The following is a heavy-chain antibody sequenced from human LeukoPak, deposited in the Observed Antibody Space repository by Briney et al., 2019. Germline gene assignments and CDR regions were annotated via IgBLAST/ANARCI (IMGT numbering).Heavy chain of an antibody. CDR3: ARALRYFDWLSTSPEYNWFDP. CDR1: GFTFSSYS. J-gene: IGHJ5*02. V-gene: IGHV3-48*01. Sequence: GGSLRLSCAASGFTFSSYSMNWVRQAPGKGLEWVSYISSSSSTIYYADSVKGRFTISRDNAKNSLYLQMNSLRAEDTAVYYCARALRYFDWLSTSPEYNWFDPWGQGTLVTVSS. D-gene: IGHD3-9*01. CDR2: ISSSSSTI.